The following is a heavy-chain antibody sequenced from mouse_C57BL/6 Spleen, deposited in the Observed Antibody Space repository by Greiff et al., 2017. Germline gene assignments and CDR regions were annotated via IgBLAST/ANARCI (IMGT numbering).Heavy chain of an antibody. D-gene: IGHD2-3*01. J-gene: IGHJ1*03. CDR2: IDPSDSET. Sequence: QVQLQQPGAELVRPGSSVKLSCKASGYTFTSYWMHWVKQRPIQGLEWSGNIDPSDSETHYNQKFKDKATLTVDKSSSTAYMPLSSLTSEDSAVYYCASRYDGYYWYFDVWGTGTTVTVSS. V-gene: IGHV1-52*01. CDR3: ASRYDGYYWYFDV. CDR1: GYTFTSYW.